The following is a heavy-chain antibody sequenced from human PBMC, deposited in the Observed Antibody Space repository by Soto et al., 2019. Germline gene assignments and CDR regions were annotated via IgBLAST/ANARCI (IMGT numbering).Heavy chain of an antibody. D-gene: IGHD2-21*01. V-gene: IGHV2-5*02. CDR3: ALSSSLWPLGY. Sequence: QITLKESGPPLVKPTQTLTLTCTFSGFSLSTSGVGVVWIRQPPRKALEWLALIYWDDDKRYRPSLKSRLTLTKDTAKNQVVLTVSNLDPVDTATYSSALSSSLWPLGYWRHGTLVTV. CDR1: GFSLSTSGVG. CDR2: IYWDDDK. J-gene: IGHJ4*01.